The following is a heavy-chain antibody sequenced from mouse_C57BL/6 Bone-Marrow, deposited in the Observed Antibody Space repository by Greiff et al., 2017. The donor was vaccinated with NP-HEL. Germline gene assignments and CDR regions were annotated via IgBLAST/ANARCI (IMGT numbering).Heavy chain of an antibody. CDR2: IDPEDGET. CDR3: AIGYRGY. Sequence: VQLQHSGAELVKPGASVKLSCTASGFNIKDYYMHWVQQRPEQGLEWIGRIDPEDGETKYAPNFQGKATITADTSSSTAYLQLSSLTSEDTAVYYCAIGYRGYWGQGTTLTVSS. CDR1: GFNIKDYY. J-gene: IGHJ2*01. V-gene: IGHV14-2*01. D-gene: IGHD2-2*01.